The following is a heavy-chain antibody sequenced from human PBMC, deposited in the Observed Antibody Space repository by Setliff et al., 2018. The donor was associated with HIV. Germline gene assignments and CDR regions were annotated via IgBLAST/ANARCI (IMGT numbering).Heavy chain of an antibody. Sequence: PGGSLRLSCAASGFTFSSYWMHWVRQVPGKGLVWVARVNSDGSTTMYADSVKGRFTISRDNAKNTLYLQMNSLRAEDTAVYYCTTLRGIPSSHFNYWGQGMWVTVSS. J-gene: IGHJ4*02. CDR2: VNSDGSTT. CDR1: GFTFSSYW. D-gene: IGHD3-16*01. V-gene: IGHV3-74*03. CDR3: TTLRGIPSSHFNY.